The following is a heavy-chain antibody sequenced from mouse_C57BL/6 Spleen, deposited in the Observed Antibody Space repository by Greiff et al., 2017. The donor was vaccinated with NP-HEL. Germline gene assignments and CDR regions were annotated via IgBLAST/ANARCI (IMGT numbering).Heavy chain of an antibody. CDR2: IYPGSGST. Sequence: VQLQQPGAELVKPGASVKMSCKASGYTFTSYWITWVKQRPGQGLEWIGDIYPGSGSTNYNEKFKSKATLTVDTSSSTAYMQLSSLTSEDSAVYYCARYYGSSYYCDYWGQGTTLTVSS. V-gene: IGHV1-55*01. J-gene: IGHJ2*01. CDR3: ARYYGSSYYCDY. D-gene: IGHD1-1*01. CDR1: GYTFTSYW.